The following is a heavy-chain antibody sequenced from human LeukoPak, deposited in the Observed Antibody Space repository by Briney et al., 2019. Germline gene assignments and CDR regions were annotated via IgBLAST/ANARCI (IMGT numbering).Heavy chain of an antibody. D-gene: IGHD3-16*01. CDR1: GFNFRKYW. CDR2: INPDGDYS. V-gene: IGHV3-74*01. CDR3: ATSLGD. J-gene: IGHJ4*01. Sequence: GGSLRLSCAASGFNFRKYWMQWVRQVPGKGLVWVSEINPDGDYSGHSNSVRGRFTISRDNAKNTLYLQMTSLSAEDTAVYYCATSLGDWGQGTLVSVSS.